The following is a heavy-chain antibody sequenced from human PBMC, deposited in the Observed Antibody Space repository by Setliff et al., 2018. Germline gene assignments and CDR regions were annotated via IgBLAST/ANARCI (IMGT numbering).Heavy chain of an antibody. V-gene: IGHV3-30*02. CDR2: IRHDGVNK. CDR1: GFTLNKYG. D-gene: IGHD3-16*01. Sequence: GESLKISCAASGFTLNKYGMHWVRQAPGKGLEWISFIRHDGVNKYYRDSVRGRFTVSRDNSKNMLFLQMNSLRPDDTAVYYCAKEMAEVLMTGLDFWGQGALVTVSS. J-gene: IGHJ4*02. CDR3: AKEMAEVLMTGLDF.